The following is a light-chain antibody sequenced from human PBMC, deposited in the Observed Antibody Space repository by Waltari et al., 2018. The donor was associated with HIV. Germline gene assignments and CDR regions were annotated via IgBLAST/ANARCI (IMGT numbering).Light chain of an antibody. V-gene: IGLV1-44*01. CDR1: SSTLATKA. J-gene: IGLJ1*01. Sequence: QSVLTHTPPASGTPGQRVIVACSGSSSTLATKAQNWYQLLPRAAPRRLIHSLNPRHPGGPERVSGSRSGAAASLALSGMQSEDEADYYCAAWDDNLNGYVFGSGTKVTVL. CDR2: SLN. CDR3: AAWDDNLNGYV.